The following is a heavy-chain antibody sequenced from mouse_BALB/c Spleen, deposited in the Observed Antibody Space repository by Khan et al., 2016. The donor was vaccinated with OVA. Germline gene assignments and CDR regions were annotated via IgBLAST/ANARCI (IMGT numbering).Heavy chain of an antibody. CDR2: IYYSGTV. Sequence: EVQLVESGPGLVKPSQTVSLTCTVTGISITSGNYRWSWIRQFPGNKLEWIGNIYYSGTVTYIQSLTIQTTTIRDTSKNQFFLEMNSLTAEDTATYYCARDYGSLYWYFDVWGAGTTVTVSS. V-gene: IGHV3-5*02. J-gene: IGHJ1*01. D-gene: IGHD1-1*01. CDR3: ARDYGSLYWYFDV. CDR1: GISITSGNYR.